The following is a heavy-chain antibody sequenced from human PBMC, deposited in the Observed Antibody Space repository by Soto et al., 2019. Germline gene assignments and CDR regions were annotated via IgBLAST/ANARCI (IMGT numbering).Heavy chain of an antibody. D-gene: IGHD6-13*01. J-gene: IGHJ4*02. CDR3: AMGLAAAGPLDY. Sequence: GGSLRLSCAASGFTFSYSAMSWVRQAPGRGLEWVSTISGSGGTPYYADSVKGRFTISRDNSKNSLYLILNSLRADDTAIYYCAMGLAAAGPLDYWGQGALVTVSS. CDR1: GFTFSYSA. V-gene: IGHV3-23*01. CDR2: ISGSGGTP.